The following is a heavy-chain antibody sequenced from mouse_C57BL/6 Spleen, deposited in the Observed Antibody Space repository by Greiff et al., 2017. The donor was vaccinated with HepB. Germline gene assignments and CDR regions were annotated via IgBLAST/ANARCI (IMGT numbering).Heavy chain of an antibody. CDR3: ARLYYYGSYFDY. CDR2: INYDGSST. V-gene: IGHV5-16*01. Sequence: EVKVVESEGGLVQPGSSMKLSCTASGFTFSDYYMAWVRQVPEKGLEWVANINYDGSSTYYLDSLKSRFIISRDNAKNILYLQMSSLKSEDTATYYCARLYYYGSYFDYWGQGTTLTVSS. D-gene: IGHD1-1*01. CDR1: GFTFSDYY. J-gene: IGHJ2*01.